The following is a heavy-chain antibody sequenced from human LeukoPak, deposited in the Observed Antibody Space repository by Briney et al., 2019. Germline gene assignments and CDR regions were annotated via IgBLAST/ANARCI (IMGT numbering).Heavy chain of an antibody. CDR3: ASHPLFDY. V-gene: IGHV4-39*01. J-gene: IGHJ4*02. CDR2: IYYSGST. CDR1: GGSTSSSSYY. Sequence: SETLSLTCTVSGGSTSSSSYYWGWIRQPPGKGLEWIGSIYYSGSTYYNPSLKSRVTISVDTSKNQFSLKLSSVTAADTAVYYCASHPLFDYWGQGTLVTVSS.